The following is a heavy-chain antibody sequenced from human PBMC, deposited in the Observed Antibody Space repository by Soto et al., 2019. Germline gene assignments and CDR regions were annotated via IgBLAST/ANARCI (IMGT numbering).Heavy chain of an antibody. J-gene: IGHJ4*02. D-gene: IGHD2-8*02. CDR1: GGSMSPNY. CDR3: ARDKITGLFDY. Sequence: PSETLSLTCTVSGGSMSPNYWSWFRQPPGRGLEWVGYIYYAGSTSYNPSLKSRVTISLETSKSQFSLKLSSVTAADTAVYYCARDKITGLFDYWGQGTLVTVSS. V-gene: IGHV4-59*12. CDR2: IYYAGST.